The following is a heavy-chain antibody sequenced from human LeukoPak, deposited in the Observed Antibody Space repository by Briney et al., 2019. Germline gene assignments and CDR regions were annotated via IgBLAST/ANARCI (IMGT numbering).Heavy chain of an antibody. V-gene: IGHV3-11*06. CDR2: INSRTTYT. Sequence: PGGSLRLSCAASGFTFSDYYLSWIRQAPGKGLEWVSYINSRTTYTNYADSVKGRFTISRDNAKNSLYLQMNSLTAEDTAVYYCARVRSWLRLDYGMDVWGQGTTVTVSS. D-gene: IGHD5-12*01. CDR3: ARVRSWLRLDYGMDV. J-gene: IGHJ6*02. CDR1: GFTFSDYY.